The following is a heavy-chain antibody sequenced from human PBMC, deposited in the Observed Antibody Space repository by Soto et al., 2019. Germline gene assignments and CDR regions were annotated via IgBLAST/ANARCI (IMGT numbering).Heavy chain of an antibody. Sequence: QLQLVQSGAEVKTPGSSLKVSCTVSGSRFSNYVISWVRQAPGHGLEWLGRIIPIFNTTQYAQKFQGRVSIAADKSTNTASLELSSLRSDDPAVYYCAREGRGKKAGYNGLVSLGYWGQGTLVTVSS. J-gene: IGHJ4*02. V-gene: IGHV1-69*06. CDR3: AREGRGKKAGYNGLVSLGY. D-gene: IGHD2-8*01. CDR2: IIPIFNTT. CDR1: GSRFSNYV.